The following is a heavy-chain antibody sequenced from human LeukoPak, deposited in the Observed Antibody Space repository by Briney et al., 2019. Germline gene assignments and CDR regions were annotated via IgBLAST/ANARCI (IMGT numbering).Heavy chain of an antibody. D-gene: IGHD2-15*01. J-gene: IGHJ4*02. CDR2: ISSNGGST. CDR3: AKKVAGSVPFDY. V-gene: IGHV3-64*01. CDR1: GFTFSSYA. Sequence: GGSLRLSCAASGFTFSSYAMHWVRQAPGKGLEYVSAISSNGGSTYYANSVKGRFTISRDNSKNTLYLQMGSLRAEDMAVYYCAKKVAGSVPFDYWGQGTVVTVSS.